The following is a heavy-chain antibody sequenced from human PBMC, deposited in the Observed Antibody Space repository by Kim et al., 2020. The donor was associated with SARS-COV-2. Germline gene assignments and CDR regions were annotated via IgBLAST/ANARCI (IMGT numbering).Heavy chain of an antibody. V-gene: IGHV3-74*01. Sequence: GGSLRLSCAASGFTFSSYWMHWVRQAPGKGLVWVSRINSDGSSTSYADSVKGRFTISRDNAKNTLYLQMNSLRAEDTAVYYCATLRCYYDFWSGYFQFDYWGQGPLVTVS. CDR2: INSDGSST. D-gene: IGHD3-3*01. CDR1: GFTFSSYW. CDR3: ATLRCYYDFWSGYFQFDY. J-gene: IGHJ4*02.